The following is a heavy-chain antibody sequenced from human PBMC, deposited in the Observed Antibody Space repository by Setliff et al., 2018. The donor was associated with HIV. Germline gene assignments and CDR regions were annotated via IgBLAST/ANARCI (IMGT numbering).Heavy chain of an antibody. Sequence: GGSLRLSCAASGSTFSSYWMHWVRQAPGKGLVWVFGMNTDGSSTRYADSVKGRFTISRDNSKNTLFLQMNSLRPEDTAIYYCAKDKSYHDYIWGSSVLAYWGQGTLVTVSS. V-gene: IGHV3-74*01. D-gene: IGHD3-16*01. CDR2: MNTDGSST. CDR1: GSTFSSYW. CDR3: AKDKSYHDYIWGSSVLAY. J-gene: IGHJ4*02.